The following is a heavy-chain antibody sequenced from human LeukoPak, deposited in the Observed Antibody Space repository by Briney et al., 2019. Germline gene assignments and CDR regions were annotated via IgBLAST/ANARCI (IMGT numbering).Heavy chain of an antibody. CDR2: ISSSGSTI. J-gene: IGHJ5*02. Sequence: PGGSLRLSCAASGFTFSSYEMNWVRQAPGKGLEWLSYISSSGSTIYYADSVKGRFTISRDNAKSSLYLQMNTLRAEDTAVYYCARGKGWFDPWGQGTLVTVSS. V-gene: IGHV3-48*03. CDR1: GFTFSSYE. CDR3: ARGKGWFDP.